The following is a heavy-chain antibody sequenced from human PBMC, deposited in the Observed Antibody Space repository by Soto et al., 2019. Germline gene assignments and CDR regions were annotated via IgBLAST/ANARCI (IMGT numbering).Heavy chain of an antibody. CDR2: INHTGGT. Sequence: TLSLTCAVYGGSVNGYYWNWIRQPPGKGLEWIGEINHTGGTLYNPSLKSRVTMSVDTSKNQFSLRLSSVTAADTAIYYCATRITVFGLLIPPFDPWGQGTQVTVSS. J-gene: IGHJ5*02. V-gene: IGHV4-34*01. D-gene: IGHD3-3*01. CDR1: GGSVNGYY. CDR3: ATRITVFGLLIPPFDP.